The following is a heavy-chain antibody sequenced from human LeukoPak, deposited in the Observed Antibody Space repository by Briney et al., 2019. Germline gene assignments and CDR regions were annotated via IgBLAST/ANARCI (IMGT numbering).Heavy chain of an antibody. D-gene: IGHD3-10*01. V-gene: IGHV4-31*03. CDR1: GASIGTGGFC. Sequence: SQTLSLTCTITGASIGTGGFCWTWIRQPPGEGLEWIGYIYYTGSVDYNASLKSRLTISLDTSKNQFSLKLNSVTAADTAVYYCARDHSYYFGSQTSTLDVWGQGTAVTVSS. CDR3: ARDHSYYFGSQTSTLDV. CDR2: IYYTGSV. J-gene: IGHJ6*02.